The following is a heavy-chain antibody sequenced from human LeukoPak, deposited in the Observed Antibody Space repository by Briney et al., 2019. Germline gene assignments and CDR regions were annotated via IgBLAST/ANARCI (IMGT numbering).Heavy chain of an antibody. D-gene: IGHD3-3*01. CDR3: ARVSYDFWSGYHSGYLDV. CDR2: IYYSGST. Sequence: SETLSLICTVSGGSISSYYWSWIRQRPGKGLEWIGYIYYSGSTNYNPSLKSRVTISVDTSKNQFSLKLSSVTAADTAVYYCARVSYDFWSGYHSGYLDVCGKGTTVTVSS. J-gene: IGHJ6*03. V-gene: IGHV4-59*01. CDR1: GGSISSYY.